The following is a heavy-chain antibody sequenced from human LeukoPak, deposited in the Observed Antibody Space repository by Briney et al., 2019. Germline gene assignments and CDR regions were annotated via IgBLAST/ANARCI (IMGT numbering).Heavy chain of an antibody. D-gene: IGHD4-17*01. CDR3: ARGGDYLFDY. Sequence: PSETLSLTCTVSGGSISSYYWSWIRQPPGKGLECIGYIYYSGTTNYNPSLKSRVTISVDTSKNQFSLKLRSVTAADTAVYYCARGGDYLFDYWGREPWSPSPQ. V-gene: IGHV4-59*01. CDR2: IYYSGTT. J-gene: IGHJ4*02. CDR1: GGSISSYY.